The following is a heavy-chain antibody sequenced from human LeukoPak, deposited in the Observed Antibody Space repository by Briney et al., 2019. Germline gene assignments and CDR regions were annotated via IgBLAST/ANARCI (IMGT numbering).Heavy chain of an antibody. Sequence: GGSLRLSCAASAFTFHDYAMHWVRLAPGKGLEWVSLISGDAGSTYYADSVKGRFTISRDNRKNSLYLQMNSLRTEDTALYYCAKGDLAVAGYYYYGMDVWGQGTTVTVSS. CDR1: AFTFHDYA. CDR3: AKGDLAVAGYYYYGMDV. D-gene: IGHD6-19*01. J-gene: IGHJ6*02. V-gene: IGHV3-43*02. CDR2: ISGDAGST.